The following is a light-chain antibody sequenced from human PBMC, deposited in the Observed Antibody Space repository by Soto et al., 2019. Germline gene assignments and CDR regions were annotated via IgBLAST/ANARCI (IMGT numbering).Light chain of an antibody. J-gene: IGKJ5*01. CDR3: RQYGSSPPVT. CDR1: QSVSSSY. Sequence: EIVLTQSPGTLSLSPGERATLSCRASQSVSSSYLAWYQQKPGQAPRLLIYGASGRATGIPDRFSGSGSGTDFTLTISRLVPEDFAVYYCRQYGSSPPVTFGQGTRLEIK. V-gene: IGKV3-20*01. CDR2: GAS.